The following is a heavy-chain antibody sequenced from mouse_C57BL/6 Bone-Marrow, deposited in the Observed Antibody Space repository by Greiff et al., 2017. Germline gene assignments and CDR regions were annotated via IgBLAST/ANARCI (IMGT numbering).Heavy chain of an antibody. Sequence: VQLQQSGPVLVKPGASVKMSCKASGYTFTDYYMNWVKQSHGKSLEWIGVINPYNGGTSYNQKFKGKATLTVDKSSSTAYMELNSLKSEDSAVYYCARYQGRDFDYWGQGTTLTVSS. CDR3: ARYQGRDFDY. V-gene: IGHV1-19*01. CDR2: INPYNGGT. D-gene: IGHD3-2*02. J-gene: IGHJ2*01. CDR1: GYTFTDYY.